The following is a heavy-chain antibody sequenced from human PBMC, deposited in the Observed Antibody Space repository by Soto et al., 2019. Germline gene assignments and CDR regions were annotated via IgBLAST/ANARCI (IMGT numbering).Heavy chain of an antibody. Sequence: EVQLVESGGGLVQPGGPLRLSCAASGFTFSSYWMHWVRQGPGKGLVWVARINRDGSSTNYADSVKGRFTISRDNAKNMLYLQRKGRRAEETAVYYCARGAGVGDLWGQGTMVTVSS. D-gene: IGHD1-26*01. CDR2: INRDGSST. CDR1: GFTFSSYW. CDR3: ARGAGVGDL. J-gene: IGHJ3*01. V-gene: IGHV3-74*02.